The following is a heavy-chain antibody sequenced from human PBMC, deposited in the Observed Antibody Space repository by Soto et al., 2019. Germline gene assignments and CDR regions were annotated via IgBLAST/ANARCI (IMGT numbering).Heavy chain of an antibody. V-gene: IGHV1-69*05. Sequence: GASVKVSCKASGGTFSSYAISWVRQAPGQRLEWMGGIIPIFGTAKYSQKFQGRVTITRDTSASTAYMELSSLRSEDTAVYYCARVPGSSSWYVFDYWGQGTLVTVSS. J-gene: IGHJ4*02. D-gene: IGHD6-13*01. CDR1: GGTFSSYA. CDR3: ARVPGSSSWYVFDY. CDR2: IIPIFGTA.